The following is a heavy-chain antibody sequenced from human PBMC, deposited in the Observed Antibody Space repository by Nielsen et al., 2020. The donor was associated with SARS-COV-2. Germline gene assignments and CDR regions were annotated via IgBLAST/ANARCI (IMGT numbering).Heavy chain of an antibody. D-gene: IGHD6-19*01. CDR3: AKGLAVAGPFDY. J-gene: IGHJ4*02. CDR1: GGSISSGGYY. CDR2: IYYSGST. V-gene: IGHV4-31*03. Sequence: SETLSLTCTVSGGSISSGGYYWSWIRQHPGKGLEWIGYIYYSGSTYYNPSLKSRVTISVDTSKNQFSLKLSSVTAADTAVYYCAKGLAVAGPFDYWGQGTLVTVSS.